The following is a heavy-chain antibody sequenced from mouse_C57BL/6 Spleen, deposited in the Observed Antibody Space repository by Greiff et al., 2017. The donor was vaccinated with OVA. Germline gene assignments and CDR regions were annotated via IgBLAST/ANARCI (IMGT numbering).Heavy chain of an antibody. Sequence: EVKVEESGGGLVKPGGSLKLSCAASGFTFSSYAMSWVRQTPEKRLEWVATISDGGSYTYYPDNVKGRFTISRDNAKNNLYLQMSHLKSEDTAMYYCARAPDGYYFDYWGQGTTLTVSS. J-gene: IGHJ2*01. CDR3: ARAPDGYYFDY. V-gene: IGHV5-4*03. D-gene: IGHD2-3*01. CDR2: ISDGGSYT. CDR1: GFTFSSYA.